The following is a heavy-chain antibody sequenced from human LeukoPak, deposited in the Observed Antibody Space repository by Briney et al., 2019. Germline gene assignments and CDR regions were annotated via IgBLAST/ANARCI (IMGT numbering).Heavy chain of an antibody. J-gene: IGHJ4*02. D-gene: IGHD3-22*01. CDR1: GFIFSDYY. Sequence: GESLRLSCAASGFIFSDYYMTWVRQAPGKGLEWLSQISGSGDYTNSVDSVKGRFTISRDNSKNTLYLQMNSLRAEDTAVYYCAKDRWGVVADNYFDYWGQGTLVTVSS. V-gene: IGHV3-11*05. CDR2: ISGSGDYT. CDR3: AKDRWGVVADNYFDY.